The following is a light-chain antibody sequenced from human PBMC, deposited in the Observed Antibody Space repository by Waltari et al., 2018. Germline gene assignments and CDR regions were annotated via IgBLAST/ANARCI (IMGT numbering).Light chain of an antibody. CDR3: QQYASSPYT. V-gene: IGKV3-20*01. CDR2: GTS. J-gene: IGKJ2*01. Sequence: EIVLTQSPGTMPFTHGATATLPCRASQSVTSTYLTWYHKKPGQAPRLLIYGTSSRATGIPDRFSGSGSGTDFTLTISRLEPDDFAVYYCQQYASSPYTFGQGTKLEIK. CDR1: QSVTSTY.